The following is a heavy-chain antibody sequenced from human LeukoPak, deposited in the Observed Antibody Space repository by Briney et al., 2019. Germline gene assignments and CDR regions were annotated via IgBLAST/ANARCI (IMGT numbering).Heavy chain of an antibody. V-gene: IGHV3-23*01. Sequence: PGGSLRLSCAASRFTFSSYAMSWVRQAPGKGLEWVSTIGGSGGDTLYADSVKGRITISRDNAKNTLYLQMNSLRAEDTAVYFCAREFRKPSTGDWGQGTLVAVSS. D-gene: IGHD1-14*01. CDR1: RFTFSSYA. J-gene: IGHJ4*02. CDR3: AREFRKPSTGD. CDR2: IGGSGGDT.